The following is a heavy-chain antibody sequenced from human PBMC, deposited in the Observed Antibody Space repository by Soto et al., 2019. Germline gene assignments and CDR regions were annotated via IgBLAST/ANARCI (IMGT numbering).Heavy chain of an antibody. J-gene: IGHJ4*02. CDR2: ISYGGTT. Sequence: QVQLQESGPGLVKPSQTLSLTCTVSGGSMNSGGYCWSWIRQHPGEGLEWIGCISYGGTTSYKPSLKRRVIISVDTSKNQFSLKLPSVTAADTAVYYCSRGILVWGQGTLITVSS. D-gene: IGHD2-15*01. V-gene: IGHV4-31*03. CDR3: SRGILV. CDR1: GGSMNSGGYC.